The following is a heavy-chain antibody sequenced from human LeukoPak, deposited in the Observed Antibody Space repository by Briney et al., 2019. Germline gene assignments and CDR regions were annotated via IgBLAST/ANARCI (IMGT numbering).Heavy chain of an antibody. D-gene: IGHD3-22*01. V-gene: IGHV4-61*02. Sequence: SETLSLTCTVSGGSISSGSYYWSWIRQPAGKGLEWIGRIYTSGSTNYNPSLKSRVTISVDTSKNQFPLKLSSVTAADTAVYFCAREGSNYDSSGYYPDCWGQGTLVTVSS. CDR2: IYTSGST. J-gene: IGHJ4*02. CDR1: GGSISSGSYY. CDR3: AREGSNYDSSGYYPDC.